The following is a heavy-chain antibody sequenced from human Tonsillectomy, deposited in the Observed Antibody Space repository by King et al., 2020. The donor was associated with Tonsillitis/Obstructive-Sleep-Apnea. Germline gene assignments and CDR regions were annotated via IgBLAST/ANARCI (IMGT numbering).Heavy chain of an antibody. V-gene: IGHV1-18*01. CDR2: INSYNGNT. CDR1: GYTFTKYG. CDR3: ARGGDFWRGYYPDY. D-gene: IGHD3-3*01. J-gene: IGHJ4*02. Sequence: QLVQSGTEVKKPGASVKVSCKASGYTFTKYGISWVRQAPGQGLEWMGWINSYNGNTNSAQKLQGRVTMTTDTSTTTAYMELRSLRPDDTAVYYCARGGDFWRGYYPDYWGQGTLVTVSS.